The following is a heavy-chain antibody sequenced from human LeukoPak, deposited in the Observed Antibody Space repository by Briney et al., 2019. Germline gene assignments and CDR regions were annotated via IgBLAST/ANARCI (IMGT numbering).Heavy chain of an antibody. J-gene: IGHJ4*02. CDR3: ARAPRARSSRYHFDY. D-gene: IGHD6-13*01. CDR1: GGSISSYY. CDR2: IYYSGST. Sequence: LETLSLTCTVSGGSISSYYWSWLRQPPGKGLEWIGYIYYSGSTNYNPSLKSRVTISVDTSKNQFSLKLSSVTAADTAVYYCARAPRARSSRYHFDYWAREPWSPSPQ. V-gene: IGHV4-59*01.